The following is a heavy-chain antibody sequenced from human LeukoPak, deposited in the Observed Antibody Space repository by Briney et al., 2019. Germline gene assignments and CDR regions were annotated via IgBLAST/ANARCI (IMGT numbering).Heavy chain of an antibody. CDR3: ARTDCSGGSCHFDY. CDR2: IIPIFGTA. CDR1: GGTFSSYA. D-gene: IGHD2-15*01. J-gene: IGHJ4*02. V-gene: IGHV1-69*13. Sequence: ASVKVSCKASGGTFSSYAISWVRQAPGQGLEWMGGIIPIFGTADYAQKFQGRVTITADESTSTAYMELSSLRSEDTAVYYCARTDCSGGSCHFDYWGQGTLVTVSS.